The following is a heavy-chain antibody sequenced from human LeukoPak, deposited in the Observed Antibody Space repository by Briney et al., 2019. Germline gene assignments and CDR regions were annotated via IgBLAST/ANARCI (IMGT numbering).Heavy chain of an antibody. Sequence: PGGSLRLSCAASGFTFSSYSMNWVRQAPGKGLEWVSAISGSGGSTYYADSVKGRFTISRDNSKNTLYLQMNSLRAEDTAVYYCAKAGRIVVVATYDYWGQGTLVTVSS. CDR2: ISGSGGST. D-gene: IGHD2-15*01. J-gene: IGHJ4*02. CDR3: AKAGRIVVVATYDY. CDR1: GFTFSSYS. V-gene: IGHV3-23*01.